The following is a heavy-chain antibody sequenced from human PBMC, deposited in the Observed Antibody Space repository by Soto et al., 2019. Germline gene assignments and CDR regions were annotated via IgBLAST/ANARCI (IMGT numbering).Heavy chain of an antibody. Sequence: PGGSLRLSCAASGFTFSNYGMNWVRQTPGKGLEWVSGISGSGVGTYYAASVKGRFTISRDNSKGTLYLQMKRLRAEDTALYFCAKVLSTYGPLNYGMDVWGQGTTVTVYS. D-gene: IGHD3-10*01. CDR1: GFTFSNYG. J-gene: IGHJ6*02. CDR3: AKVLSTYGPLNYGMDV. CDR2: ISGSGVGT. V-gene: IGHV3-23*01.